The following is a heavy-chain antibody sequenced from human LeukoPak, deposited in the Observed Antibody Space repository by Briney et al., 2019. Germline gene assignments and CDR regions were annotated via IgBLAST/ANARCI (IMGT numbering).Heavy chain of an antibody. J-gene: IGHJ4*02. CDR1: GYIFTSYW. CDR2: IYPGDSDT. D-gene: IGHD3-10*01. V-gene: IGHV5-51*01. Sequence: GESLKISCKGSGYIFTSYWIGWVRQMPGKGLEWMGIIYPGDSDTRYSPSFQGQVTISADKSISTAYLQWSSLKASDTAMYYCARHVLYGPGSYETLFDYWGQGTLVTVSS. CDR3: ARHVLYGPGSYETLFDY.